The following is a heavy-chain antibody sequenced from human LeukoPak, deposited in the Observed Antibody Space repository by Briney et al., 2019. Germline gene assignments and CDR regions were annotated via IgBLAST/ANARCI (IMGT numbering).Heavy chain of an antibody. V-gene: IGHV3-30*03. D-gene: IGHD5-18*01. Sequence: GGSLRLSCAASGFTFSSYSMHWVRQAPGKGLEWVAVISYDGSNKYYADSVKGRFTISRDNSKNTLYLQMNSLRAEDTAVYYCAREGYSYGYQNAFDIWGQGTMVTVSS. CDR2: ISYDGSNK. J-gene: IGHJ3*02. CDR1: GFTFSSYS. CDR3: AREGYSYGYQNAFDI.